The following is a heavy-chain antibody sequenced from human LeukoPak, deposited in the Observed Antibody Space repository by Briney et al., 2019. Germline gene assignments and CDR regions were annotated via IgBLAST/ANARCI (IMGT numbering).Heavy chain of an antibody. CDR1: GFTFSSYA. D-gene: IGHD4-11*01. Sequence: GGSLRLSCAASGFTFSSYAMHWVRQAPGKGLEYVSAISSNGGSTYYANSVKGRFTISRDNSKNTLYLQMGSLRAEDMAVYYCARDDYPSGDYYYYMDVWGKGTTVTISS. J-gene: IGHJ6*03. CDR2: ISSNGGST. CDR3: ARDDYPSGDYYYYMDV. V-gene: IGHV3-64*01.